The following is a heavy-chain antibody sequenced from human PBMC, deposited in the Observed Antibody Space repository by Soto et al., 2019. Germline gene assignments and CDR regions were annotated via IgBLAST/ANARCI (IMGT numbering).Heavy chain of an antibody. CDR1: GFIFSTYG. CDR3: ARDSYYGSGSYYDY. Sequence: AGGSLRLSCAASGFIFSTYGMHWVRQAPGKGLEWVAMTWYDESHKYYADSVKGRFTISRDNSMNTLYLQMNSLRAEDTAVYYCARDSYYGSGSYYDYWGQGTLVTVSS. V-gene: IGHV3-33*01. CDR2: TWYDESHK. J-gene: IGHJ4*02. D-gene: IGHD3-10*01.